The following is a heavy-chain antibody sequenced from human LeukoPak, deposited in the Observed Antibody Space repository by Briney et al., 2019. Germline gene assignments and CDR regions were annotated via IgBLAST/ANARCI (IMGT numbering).Heavy chain of an antibody. Sequence: ASVKVSCKASGGTFSSYAISWVRQAPGQGLEWMGGIIPIFGTANYAQKFQGRVTITTDESTSTAYMELSSLRSEDTAVCYCARNPAVGRGYSYGNYYYYYYMDVWGKGTTVTVSS. CDR2: IIPIFGTA. CDR1: GGTFSSYA. J-gene: IGHJ6*03. V-gene: IGHV1-69*05. CDR3: ARNPAVGRGYSYGNYYYYYYMDV. D-gene: IGHD5-18*01.